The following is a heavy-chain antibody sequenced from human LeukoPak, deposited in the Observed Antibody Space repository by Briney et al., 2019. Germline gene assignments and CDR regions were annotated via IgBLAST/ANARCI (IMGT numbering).Heavy chain of an antibody. D-gene: IGHD3-22*01. Sequence: SVKVSCKASGGTFISYAISWVRQAPGQGLEWMGGIIPIFGTANYAQKFQGRVTITADESTSTASMELSSLRSEDTAVYYCARVFLDSSGYYSRWGQGTLVTVSS. J-gene: IGHJ4*02. CDR2: IIPIFGTA. V-gene: IGHV1-69*13. CDR1: GGTFISYA. CDR3: ARVFLDSSGYYSR.